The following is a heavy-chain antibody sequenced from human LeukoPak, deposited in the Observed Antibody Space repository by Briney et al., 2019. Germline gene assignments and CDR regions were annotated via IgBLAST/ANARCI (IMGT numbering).Heavy chain of an antibody. Sequence: ASVKVSCKASGYTFTGYYMHWVRQAPGQGLEWMGRINPNSGGTNYAQKFQGRVTMTTDTSTSTAYMELRSLRSDDTAVYYCARRSGYNYYYMDVWGKGTTVTVSS. V-gene: IGHV1-2*06. CDR3: ARRSGYNYYYMDV. D-gene: IGHD3-10*01. J-gene: IGHJ6*03. CDR1: GYTFTGYY. CDR2: INPNSGGT.